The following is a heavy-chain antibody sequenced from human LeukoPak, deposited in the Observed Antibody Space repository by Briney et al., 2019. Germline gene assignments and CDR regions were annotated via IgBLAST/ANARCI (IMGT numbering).Heavy chain of an antibody. V-gene: IGHV3-21*01. CDR3: ARNKINTVTTGWYFDL. Sequence: GGSLRLSCAASGFTFSSYGMNWVRQAPGKGLEWVSFVSVGGSFIYYADSVKGRFTISRDDAKNSLYLQMNSLTAEDTAEYYCARNKINTVTTGWYFDLWGRGTLVSVSS. D-gene: IGHD4-17*01. CDR1: GFTFSSYG. CDR2: VSVGGSFI. J-gene: IGHJ2*01.